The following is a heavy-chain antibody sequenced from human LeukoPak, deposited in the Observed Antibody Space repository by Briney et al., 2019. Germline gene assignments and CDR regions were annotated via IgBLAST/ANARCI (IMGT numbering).Heavy chain of an antibody. V-gene: IGHV4-59*01. Sequence: SETLSLTCGVSGGSISIYYWTWIRQIPGKGLEWIGYIYYTGTTNYNPLFESRATISVDTSKNQFSLKLTSVTAADTAVYFCARGEDFERYYLAYWGQGTLVTVSS. D-gene: IGHD3-9*01. CDR1: GGSISIYY. J-gene: IGHJ4*02. CDR2: IYYTGTT. CDR3: ARGEDFERYYLAY.